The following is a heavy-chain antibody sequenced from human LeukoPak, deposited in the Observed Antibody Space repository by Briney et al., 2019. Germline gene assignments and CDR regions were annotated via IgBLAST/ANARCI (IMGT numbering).Heavy chain of an antibody. V-gene: IGHV3-20*04. CDR2: INWNGGST. CDR1: GFTFDDYG. CDR3: ARRITIFGVVIIPDAFDI. J-gene: IGHJ3*02. Sequence: GSLRLSCAASGFTFDDYGMSWVRQAPGKELEWVSGINWNGGSTGYADSVKGRFTISRDNAKNSLYLQMNSLRAEDTAVYYCARRITIFGVVIIPDAFDIWGQGTMVTVSS. D-gene: IGHD3-3*01.